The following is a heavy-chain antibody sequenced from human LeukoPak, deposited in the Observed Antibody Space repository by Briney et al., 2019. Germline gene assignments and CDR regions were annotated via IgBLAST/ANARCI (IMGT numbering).Heavy chain of an antibody. CDR2: INAGNGNT. D-gene: IGHD1-26*01. J-gene: IGHJ4*02. CDR1: GYTFTSYA. CDR3: ARVGGSYYLAVDFDY. Sequence: ASVTVSCKASGYTFTSYAMHWVRQAPGQRLEWMGWINAGNGNTKYSQKFQGRVTITRDTSASTAYMELSSLRSEDTAVYYCARVGGSYYLAVDFDYWGQGTLVTVSS. V-gene: IGHV1-3*01.